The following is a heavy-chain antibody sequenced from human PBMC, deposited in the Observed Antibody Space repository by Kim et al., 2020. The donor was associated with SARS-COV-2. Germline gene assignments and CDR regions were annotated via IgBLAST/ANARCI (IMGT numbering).Heavy chain of an antibody. D-gene: IGHD2-15*01. J-gene: IGHJ6*02. CDR1: GGSISSYY. Sequence: SETLSLTCTVSGGSISSYYWSWIRQPPGKGLEWIGYIYYSGSTNYNPSLKSRVTISVDTSKNQFSLKLSSVTAADTAVYYCARAGYCSGGSCYPGTYGMGVWGQGTTVTVSS. CDR3: ARAGYCSGGSCYPGTYGMGV. CDR2: IYYSGST. V-gene: IGHV4-59*01.